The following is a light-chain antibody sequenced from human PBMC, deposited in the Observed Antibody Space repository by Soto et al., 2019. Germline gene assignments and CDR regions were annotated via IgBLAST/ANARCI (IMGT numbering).Light chain of an antibody. V-gene: IGKV1-5*03. CDR1: QSISSW. CDR2: KAS. CDR3: QQYDRYPLT. Sequence: DIQMTQSPSTLSASVGDRVTITCRASQSISSWLAWYQHKPGKAPNLLIYKASSLESGVPSRFSGSGSGTEFPLTVSSLQPYDFATYYCQQYDRYPLTFGGGTKVEIK. J-gene: IGKJ4*01.